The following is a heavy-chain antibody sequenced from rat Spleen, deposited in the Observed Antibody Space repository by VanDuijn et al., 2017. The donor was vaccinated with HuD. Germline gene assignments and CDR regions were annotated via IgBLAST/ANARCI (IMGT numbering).Heavy chain of an antibody. CDR1: GFSLTSYH. Sequence: QVQLKESGPGLVQPSQTLSLTCTVSGFSLTSYHVSWVRQPPGKSLVWMGTIWAGGGTNYNSAVQSRLSISRDTSKSQTFLKMNSLQPEDTGTYYCARHLREASGVMDVWGQGASVTVSS. V-gene: IGHV2-72*01. CDR2: IWAGGGT. D-gene: IGHD4-3*01. J-gene: IGHJ4*01. CDR3: ARHLREASGVMDV.